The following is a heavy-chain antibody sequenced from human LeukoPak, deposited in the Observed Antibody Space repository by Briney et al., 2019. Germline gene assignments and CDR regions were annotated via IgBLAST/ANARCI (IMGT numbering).Heavy chain of an antibody. V-gene: IGHV4-34*01. J-gene: IGHJ4*02. D-gene: IGHD2-2*01. CDR2: INHSGST. CDR3: ARTRAGRIVVVPAARRSGYFDY. Sequence: SETLSLTCTVFGGSFSGYYWSWLRQPPRKGLEWIGEINHSGSTNYNPSLKSRVTISVDTSKNQFSLKLSSVTAADTAVYYCARTRAGRIVVVPAARRSGYFDYWGQGTLVTVSS. CDR1: GGSFSGYY.